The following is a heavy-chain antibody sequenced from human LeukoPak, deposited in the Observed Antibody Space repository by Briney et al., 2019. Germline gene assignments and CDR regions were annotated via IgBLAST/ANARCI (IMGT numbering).Heavy chain of an antibody. CDR3: AKALGSGSSYDALDI. V-gene: IGHV3-30*02. D-gene: IGHD1-26*01. CDR2: IRYDGGNK. CDR1: GFSFSTYG. J-gene: IGHJ3*02. Sequence: GGSLRLSCVASGFSFSTYGINWVRQAPGKGLEWVAFIRYDGGNKYYADSVKGRFTISRDNPKNTLYLQMNSLRVEDTAVYYCAKALGSGSSYDALDIWGQGTMVTVSS.